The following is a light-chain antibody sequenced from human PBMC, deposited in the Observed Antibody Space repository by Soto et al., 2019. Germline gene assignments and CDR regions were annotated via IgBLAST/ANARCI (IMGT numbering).Light chain of an antibody. CDR1: SGHSSYA. V-gene: IGLV4-69*01. J-gene: IGLJ2*01. Sequence: QLVLTQSPSASASLGASVKLTCTLSSGHSSYAIAWHQQQPEKGPRYLMKLNTDGSHSKGDGIPDRFSGSSSGAERYLTISGLQSEDEADYYCQTWGTGIRVFGGGTKLTVL. CDR3: QTWGTGIRV. CDR2: LNTDGSH.